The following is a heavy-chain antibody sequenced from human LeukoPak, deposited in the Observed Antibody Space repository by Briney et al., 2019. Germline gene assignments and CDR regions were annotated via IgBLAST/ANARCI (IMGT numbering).Heavy chain of an antibody. J-gene: IGHJ3*02. Sequence: PGGSLRLSCAASGFTFSSYDMHWVRQATGKGLEWVSAIGTAGDTYYPGSVKGRFTISRENAKNSLYLQMNSLRAGDTAVYYCARARAPVTRISSFDIWGQGTMVTVSS. D-gene: IGHD4-17*01. CDR1: GFTFSSYD. V-gene: IGHV3-13*01. CDR3: ARARAPVTRISSFDI. CDR2: IGTAGDT.